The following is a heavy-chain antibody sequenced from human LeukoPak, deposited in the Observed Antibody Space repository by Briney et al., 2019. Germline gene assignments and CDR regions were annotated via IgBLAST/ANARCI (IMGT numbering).Heavy chain of an antibody. J-gene: IGHJ4*02. CDR1: GDSVSSNSAA. D-gene: IGHD6-19*01. CDR2: TYYRSKWYN. Sequence: SQTLSLTCAISGDSVSSNSAAWNWIRQSPSRGLEWLGRTYYRSKWYNDYAVSVKSRITINPDTSKNQFSLRLNSVTPEDTAVYYCVKYSSGWYSSDYWGQGTLVTVFS. V-gene: IGHV6-1*01. CDR3: VKYSSGWYSSDY.